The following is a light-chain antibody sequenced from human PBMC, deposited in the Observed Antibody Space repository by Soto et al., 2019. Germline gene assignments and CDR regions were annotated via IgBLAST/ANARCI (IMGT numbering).Light chain of an antibody. CDR3: QQYGNSPPYT. CDR2: GAS. V-gene: IGKV3-20*01. Sequence: EIVLTQSPGTLSLSPGERATLSCRASQSISSSYLAWYQQKPGQAPRLLIYGASSRATGIPDRFSGSGSGTDFTLTISRLDPEDFAMYYCQQYGNSPPYTFGQGTRLEIK. J-gene: IGKJ5*01. CDR1: QSISSSY.